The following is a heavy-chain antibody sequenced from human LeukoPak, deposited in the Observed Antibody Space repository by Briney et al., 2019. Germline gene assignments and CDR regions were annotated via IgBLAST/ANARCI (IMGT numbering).Heavy chain of an antibody. V-gene: IGHV1-8*01. CDR1: GYTFTSYD. CDR3: ARGSAYSSSWYSWRKHEFDY. Sequence: ASVKLSCKAFGYTFTSYDINWVRQATGQGLEWMGWMNPNSGNTGYAQKFQGRVTMTRNTSISTAYMELSSLRSEDTAVYYCARGSAYSSSWYSWRKHEFDYWGQGTLVTVSS. J-gene: IGHJ4*02. D-gene: IGHD6-13*01. CDR2: MNPNSGNT.